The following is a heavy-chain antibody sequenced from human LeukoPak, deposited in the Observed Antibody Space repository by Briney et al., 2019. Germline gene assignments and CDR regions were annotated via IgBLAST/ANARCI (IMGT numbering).Heavy chain of an antibody. Sequence: SVKVSCKSTGGTFSNFAISWVRQAPGQGLAWMGGIIAIFGTENKAQKFQGRVTITAYESTNTAYMELSSLRSEDTAVYYCAREDSSAAANNWFDPWGQGTLFTVSS. J-gene: IGHJ5*02. CDR2: IIAIFGTE. D-gene: IGHD2-21*01. CDR3: AREDSSAAANNWFDP. V-gene: IGHV1-69*13. CDR1: GGTFSNFA.